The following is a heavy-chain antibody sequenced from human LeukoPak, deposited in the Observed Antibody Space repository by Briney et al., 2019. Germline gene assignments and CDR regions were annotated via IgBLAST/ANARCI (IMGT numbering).Heavy chain of an antibody. CDR1: GFTFSSYA. V-gene: IGHV3-23*01. J-gene: IGHJ2*01. Sequence: GGSLRLSCAASGFTFSSYAMRWVRQAPGKGLEWVSAISGSGGSTYYADSVKGRFTISRDNSKNTLYLQMNSLRAEDTAVYYCAKDGSSDYNWYFDLWGRGTLVTVSS. D-gene: IGHD6-6*01. CDR2: ISGSGGST. CDR3: AKDGSSDYNWYFDL.